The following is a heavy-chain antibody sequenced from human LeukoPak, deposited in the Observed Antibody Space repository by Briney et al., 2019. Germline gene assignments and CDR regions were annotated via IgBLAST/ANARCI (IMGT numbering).Heavy chain of an antibody. J-gene: IGHJ6*03. D-gene: IGHD3-10*01. Sequence: GGSLRLSCAASGFTLSSYAMSWVRQAPGKGLEWVSSISASGGSTNYADSVKGRFTISRDNSKNTVYLQMNSLRAEDTAVYYCAKVMKGSERLTMVRGVIIRTAGLYYMDVWGKGTTVTVSS. V-gene: IGHV3-23*01. CDR3: AKVMKGSERLTMVRGVIIRTAGLYYMDV. CDR1: GFTLSSYA. CDR2: ISASGGST.